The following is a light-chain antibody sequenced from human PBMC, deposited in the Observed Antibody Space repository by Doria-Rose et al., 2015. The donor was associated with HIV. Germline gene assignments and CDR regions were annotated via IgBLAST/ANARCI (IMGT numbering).Light chain of an antibody. CDR3: QQYYDTPS. CDR1: QSLLYTSKNY. Sequence: TQSPESLGMSLGERATLNCKSNQSLLYTSKNYLAWYQQKPGQPPKLLIYWASTRQSGVTARFSGSGSGTDFTLTISSLEAEDVAVYYCQQYYDTPSFGHGTTVDIK. CDR2: WAS. V-gene: IGKV4-1*01. J-gene: IGKJ3*01.